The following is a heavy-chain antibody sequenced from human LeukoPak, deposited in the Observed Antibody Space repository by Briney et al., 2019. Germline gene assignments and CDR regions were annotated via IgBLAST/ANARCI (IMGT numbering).Heavy chain of an antibody. CDR3: AKSYSSSPTRPTYYFDY. V-gene: IGHV3-23*01. CDR1: GFTFSSYA. CDR2: ISGSGGST. D-gene: IGHD6-6*01. Sequence: GGSLRLSCAASGFTFSSYAMSWVRQAPGKGLEWVSAISGSGGSTYYADSVKGRFTISRDNSKNTLYLQMNSLRAEDTAVYYCAKSYSSSPTRPTYYFDYWGQGTLVTVSS. J-gene: IGHJ4*02.